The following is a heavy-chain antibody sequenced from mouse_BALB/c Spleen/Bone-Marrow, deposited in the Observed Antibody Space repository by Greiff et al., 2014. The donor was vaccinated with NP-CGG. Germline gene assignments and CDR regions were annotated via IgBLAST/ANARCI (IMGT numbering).Heavy chain of an antibody. CDR1: GYTFTSYW. V-gene: IGHV1-87*01. Sequence: VMLVESGAELARPGASVKLSCKASGYTFTSYWMQWVKQRPGQGLEWIGAIYPGDGDTRFTQKFKGKATLTADKSSSTAYMQLSSLASEDSAVYYCARAKRYGEMDYWGQGTSVTVSS. CDR2: IYPGDGDT. J-gene: IGHJ4*01. CDR3: ARAKRYGEMDY. D-gene: IGHD2-14*01.